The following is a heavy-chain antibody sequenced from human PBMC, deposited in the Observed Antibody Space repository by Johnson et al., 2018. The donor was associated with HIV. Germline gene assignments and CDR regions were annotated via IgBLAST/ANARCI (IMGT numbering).Heavy chain of an antibody. Sequence: VQLVESGGGLVQPGRSLRLSCAASGFTFDDYAMHWVRQTPGKGLEWVSGLNWNSGSMGYADSVKGGFTISRDNAKNSLYLQRNSLRAEDTAFYYCVKDTYSGSYPGAFVIWGQGTMVTVSS. V-gene: IGHV3-9*01. CDR2: LNWNSGSM. CDR3: VKDTYSGSYPGAFVI. J-gene: IGHJ3*02. D-gene: IGHD1-26*01. CDR1: GFTFDDYA.